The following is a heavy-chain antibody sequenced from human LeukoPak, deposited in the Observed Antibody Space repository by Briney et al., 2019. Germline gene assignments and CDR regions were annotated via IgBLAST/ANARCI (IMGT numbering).Heavy chain of an antibody. Sequence: SETLSLTCAVSGYSISSGYYWGWIRQPPGKGLEWIGSIYHSGSTYYNPSLKSRVTISVDTSKNQFSLKLSSATAADTAVYYCALTEDSSGYYEDYWGQGTLVTVSS. J-gene: IGHJ4*02. V-gene: IGHV4-38-2*01. CDR2: IYHSGST. D-gene: IGHD3-22*01. CDR3: ALTEDSSGYYEDY. CDR1: GYSISSGYY.